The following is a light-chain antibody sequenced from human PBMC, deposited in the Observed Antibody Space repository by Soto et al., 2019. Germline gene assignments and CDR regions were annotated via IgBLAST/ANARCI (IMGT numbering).Light chain of an antibody. Sequence: QSALTQPPSASGSPGQSVTISCTGSSSDVGGYNYVSWYQQHPGKGPKLMIYEVSKRPSGVPDRLSGSKSGNTASLTVSGLPAEDEADYYCSSYGGSNPVVFGGGTKLTVL. V-gene: IGLV2-8*01. CDR1: SSDVGGYNY. J-gene: IGLJ2*01. CDR2: EVS. CDR3: SSYGGSNPVV.